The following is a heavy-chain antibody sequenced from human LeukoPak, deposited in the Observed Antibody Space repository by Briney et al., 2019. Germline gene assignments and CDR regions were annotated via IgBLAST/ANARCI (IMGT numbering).Heavy chain of an antibody. Sequence: SETLSLTCTVSGYSISSGYYWGWIRQPAGKGLEWIGRIYTSGSTNYNPSLKSRVTMSVDTSKNQFSLKLSSVTAADTAVYYCARVMPYDAFDIWGQGTMVTVSS. CDR3: ARVMPYDAFDI. V-gene: IGHV4-4*07. CDR1: GYSISSGYY. J-gene: IGHJ3*02. D-gene: IGHD2-2*01. CDR2: IYTSGST.